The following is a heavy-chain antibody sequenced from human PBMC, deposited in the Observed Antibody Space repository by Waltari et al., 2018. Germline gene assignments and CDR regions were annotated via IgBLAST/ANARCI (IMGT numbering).Heavy chain of an antibody. CDR3: AKDHGFSGNDYPTYLDY. D-gene: IGHD5-12*01. J-gene: IGHJ4*02. CDR2: ISGNTGRT. Sequence: QLVESGGGLVQPGGSLRLSCAASGFTFNSYSRTGGRQAPGKGLECVSGISGNTGRTYYADSVKCRFTISRDNSKHTLYLQMNSLRAEDTAVYYCAKDHGFSGNDYPTYLDYWGQGTSVTVSS. CDR1: GFTFNSYS. V-gene: IGHV3-23*04.